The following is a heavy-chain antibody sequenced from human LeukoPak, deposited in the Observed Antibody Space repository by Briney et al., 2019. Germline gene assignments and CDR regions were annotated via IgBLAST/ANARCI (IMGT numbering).Heavy chain of an antibody. D-gene: IGHD6-13*01. Sequence: ASVNVSCKVSGYTLTELSMHWVRQAPGKGLEWMGGFDPEDGETIYAQKFQGRVTMTEDTSTDTTYMELSSLRSEDTAVYYCATSGPIEVAGQYYFDYWGQGTLVTVSS. J-gene: IGHJ4*02. CDR1: GYTLTELS. V-gene: IGHV1-24*01. CDR3: ATSGPIEVAGQYYFDY. CDR2: FDPEDGET.